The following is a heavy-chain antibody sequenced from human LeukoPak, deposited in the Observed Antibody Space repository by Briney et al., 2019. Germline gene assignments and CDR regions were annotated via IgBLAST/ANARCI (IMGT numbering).Heavy chain of an antibody. J-gene: IGHJ3*02. V-gene: IGHV1-69*01. D-gene: IGHD2-2*02. CDR3: ARGYCSSTSCYTPFDI. Sequence: SVKVSCKASGGTFSSYAISWVRQAPGQGLEWMGGIIPIFGTANYAQKFQGRVTITAAESTSTAYMELSSLRSEDTAVYYCARGYCSSTSCYTPFDIWGQGTMVTVSS. CDR2: IIPIFGTA. CDR1: GGTFSSYA.